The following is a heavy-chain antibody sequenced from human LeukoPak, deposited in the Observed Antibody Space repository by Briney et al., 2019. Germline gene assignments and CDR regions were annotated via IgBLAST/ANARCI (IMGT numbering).Heavy chain of an antibody. D-gene: IGHD1-26*01. V-gene: IGHV3-74*01. CDR1: GFTFSSYW. CDR3: SKVYGLVWVGARGAFDY. J-gene: IGHJ4*02. Sequence: PGGSLRLSCAASGFTFSSYWMHWVRQAPGNRLVWVSRINSDGSSTHYAHSVKGRFTIPSDKAKHTLYLPMNSLRADDTDVYYFSKVYGLVWVGARGAFDYWGQGTLVTVSS. CDR2: INSDGSST.